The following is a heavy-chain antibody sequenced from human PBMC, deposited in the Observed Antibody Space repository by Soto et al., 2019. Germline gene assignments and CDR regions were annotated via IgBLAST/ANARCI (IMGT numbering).Heavy chain of an antibody. CDR2: ITDSGTGA. D-gene: IGHD6-13*01. CDR1: GFTFSSCV. CDR3: AKGLINGRWYAED. V-gene: IGHV3-23*01. Sequence: EVHLLESGGGLVHPGESLRLSCGASGFTFSSCVMTWVRQAPGKGLEWVSCITDSGTGAYYADSVKGRITISRDNSKNTMYLQMNNLRAEDTGVYYFAKGLINGRWYAEDWGQGTLVTVSS. J-gene: IGHJ4*02.